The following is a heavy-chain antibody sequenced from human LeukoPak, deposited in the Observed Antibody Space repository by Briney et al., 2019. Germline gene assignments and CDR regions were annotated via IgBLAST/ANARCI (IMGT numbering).Heavy chain of an antibody. J-gene: IGHJ6*03. Sequence: SETLSLTCTVSGGSISSSSYYWGWIRQPPGKGLEWIGSIYYSGRTYYNPSLKSRVTISVDTSKNQFSLKLSSVTAADTAVYYCARGRNYYGSGSYYLYYYYYYYMDVWGKGTTVTVSS. D-gene: IGHD3-10*01. CDR3: ARGRNYYGSGSYYLYYYYYYYMDV. V-gene: IGHV4-39*07. CDR1: GGSISSSSYY. CDR2: IYYSGRT.